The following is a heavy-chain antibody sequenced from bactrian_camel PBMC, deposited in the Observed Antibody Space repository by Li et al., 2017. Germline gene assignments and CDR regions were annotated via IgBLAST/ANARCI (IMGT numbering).Heavy chain of an antibody. CDR1: GFPFNRYY. J-gene: IGHJ6*01. V-gene: IGHV3-2*01. Sequence: VQLVESGGGLVQPGGSLTLSCTASGFPFNRYYMSWVHQAPGKEPEWMAITYSDGKTTRYADSVKGRFTVSRDNAKKTLYLQMNSLKPEDSGVYYCATLDGTWSFGYWGQGTQVTVS. D-gene: IGHD6*01. CDR2: TYSDGKTT. CDR3: ATLDGTWSFGY.